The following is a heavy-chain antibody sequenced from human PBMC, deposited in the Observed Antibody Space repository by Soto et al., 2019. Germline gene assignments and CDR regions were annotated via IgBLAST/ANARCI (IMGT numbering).Heavy chain of an antibody. CDR2: ISAYNGNT. CDR1: GYTVTSYG. V-gene: IGHV1-18*01. Sequence: GASVKVSCKASGYTVTSYGISWVRHAPGQGLEWMGWISAYNGNTNYAQKLQGRVTMTTDTSTSTAYIELRSLRSDDTAVYYCAKARFPDYMDVWGKRTPVTVSS. D-gene: IGHD3-3*01. J-gene: IGHJ6*03. CDR3: AKARFPDYMDV.